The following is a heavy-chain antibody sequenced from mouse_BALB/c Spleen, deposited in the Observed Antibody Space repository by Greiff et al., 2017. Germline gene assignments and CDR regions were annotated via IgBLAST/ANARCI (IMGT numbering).Heavy chain of an antibody. CDR2: ISYSGST. D-gene: IGHD2-4*01. Sequence: EVQLKESGPGLVKPSQSLSLTCTVTGYSITSDYAWNWIRQFPGNKLEWMGYISYSGSTSYNPSLKSRISITRDTSKNQFFLQLNSVTTEDTATYYCARRGDYDGYYAMDYWGQGTSVTVSS. J-gene: IGHJ4*01. CDR1: GYSITSDYA. CDR3: ARRGDYDGYYAMDY. V-gene: IGHV3-2*02.